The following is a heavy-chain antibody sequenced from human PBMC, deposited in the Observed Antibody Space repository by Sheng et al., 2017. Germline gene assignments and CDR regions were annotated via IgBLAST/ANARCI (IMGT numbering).Heavy chain of an antibody. CDR3: AYDYYYYGMDV. CDR1: GGSFSGYY. J-gene: IGHJ6*02. Sequence: QVQLQQWGAGLLKPSETLSLTCAVYGGSFSGYYWSWIRQPPREGAWSGLGKVNHSGSTNYNPSLKSRVTISVDTSKNQFSLKLSSVTAADTAVYYCAYDYYYYGMDVWGQGTTVTVSS. CDR2: VNHSGST. V-gene: IGHV4-34*01.